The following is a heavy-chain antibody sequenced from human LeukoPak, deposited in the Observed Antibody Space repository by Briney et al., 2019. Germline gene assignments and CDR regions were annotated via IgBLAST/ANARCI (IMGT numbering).Heavy chain of an antibody. J-gene: IGHJ4*02. D-gene: IGHD6-13*01. CDR3: AKGGYTTSSEFDY. V-gene: IGHV3-9*01. CDR1: GFTFGDYV. Sequence: GGSLRLSCAASGFTFGDYVMHWVRHAPGKGLEWVSGISWNSGSIGYADSVKGRFTISRDNAKNSLYLQMNSLRPEDTALYYCAKGGYTTSSEFDYWGQGTLVTVSS. CDR2: ISWNSGSI.